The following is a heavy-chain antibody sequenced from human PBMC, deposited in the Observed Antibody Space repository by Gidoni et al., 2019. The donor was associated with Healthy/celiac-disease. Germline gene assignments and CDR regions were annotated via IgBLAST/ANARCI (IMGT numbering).Heavy chain of an antibody. Sequence: QVQLVQSGAEVKKPGASVKVSCKASGYTFTSYDINWVRQANGQGLEWMGWMNRNSGNTGYAQKFQGRVTMNRKNSISTAYMEMSSLRSEDTAVYYCARGLVDYGDCNWFDPWGQGTLVTVSS. CDR2: MNRNSGNT. J-gene: IGHJ5*02. CDR1: GYTFTSYD. CDR3: ARGLVDYGDCNWFDP. D-gene: IGHD4-17*01. V-gene: IGHV1-8*01.